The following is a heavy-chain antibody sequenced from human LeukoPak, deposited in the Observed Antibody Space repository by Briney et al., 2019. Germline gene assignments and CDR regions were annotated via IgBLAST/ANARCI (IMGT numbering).Heavy chain of an antibody. D-gene: IGHD5-18*01. V-gene: IGHV4-59*01. CDR2: IYYSGST. J-gene: IGHJ4*02. CDR3: ARVPTSSKYSYGLYYFDY. CDR1: GGSISSYY. Sequence: SETLSLTCTVSGGSISSYYWSWIRQPPGKGLEWIGYIYYSGSTNYNPSLKSRVTISVDTSKNQFSLKLSSVTAADTAVYYCARVPTSSKYSYGLYYFDYWGQGTLVTVSS.